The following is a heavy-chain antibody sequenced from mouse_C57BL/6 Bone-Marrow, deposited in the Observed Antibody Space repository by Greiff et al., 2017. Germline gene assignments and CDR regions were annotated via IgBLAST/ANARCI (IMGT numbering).Heavy chain of an antibody. Sequence: QVQLQQSGAELARPGASVKLSCKASGYTFTSYGISWVKQRTGQGLEWIGEIYPRSGNTYYNEKVKGKATLTADKSSSTAYMELRSLTSEDSAVYFCARYYSNCPWFAYWGQGTLVTVSA. V-gene: IGHV1-81*01. CDR1: GYTFTSYG. CDR3: ARYYSNCPWFAY. CDR2: IYPRSGNT. D-gene: IGHD2-5*01. J-gene: IGHJ3*01.